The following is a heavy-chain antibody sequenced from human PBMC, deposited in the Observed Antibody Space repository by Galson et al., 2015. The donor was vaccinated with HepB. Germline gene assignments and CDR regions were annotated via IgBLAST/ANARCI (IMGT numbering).Heavy chain of an antibody. D-gene: IGHD6-19*01. CDR2: ISYDGSNK. CDR3: ARDRLSIAVAGTSMDV. V-gene: IGHV3-30*04. CDR1: GFTFSSYA. J-gene: IGHJ6*02. Sequence: SLILSCAASGFTFSSYAMHWVRQAPRKGLVWVAVISYDGSNKYYADAVKGRFTISRDNSKNTLYLQMNSLRAEDTAVYYCARDRLSIAVAGTSMDVWGQGTTVTVSS.